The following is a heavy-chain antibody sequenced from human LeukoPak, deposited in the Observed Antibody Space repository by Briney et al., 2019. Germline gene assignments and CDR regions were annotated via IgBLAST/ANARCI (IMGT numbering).Heavy chain of an antibody. CDR3: AKDSPYNWNYVPYYYYGMDV. CDR1: GFTFSSYG. CDR2: ISYDGSNK. D-gene: IGHD1-7*01. Sequence: GGSLRLSCAASGFTFSSYGMHWVRQAPGKGLEWVAVISYDGSNKHYADSVKGRFTISRDNSKNTLHLQMNSLRAEDTAVYYCAKDSPYNWNYVPYYYYGMDVWGQGTTVTVSS. J-gene: IGHJ6*02. V-gene: IGHV3-30*18.